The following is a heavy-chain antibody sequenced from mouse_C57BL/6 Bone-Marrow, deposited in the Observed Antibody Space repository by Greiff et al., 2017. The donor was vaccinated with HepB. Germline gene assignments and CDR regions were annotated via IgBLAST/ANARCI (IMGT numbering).Heavy chain of an antibody. Sequence: QVQLQQSGPGLVQPSQSLSITCTVSGFSLTSYGVHWVRQSPGKGLEWLGVIWSGGSTDYNAAFISRLSISKDNSKSQVFSKMNSLQADDTAIYYCASPDSSGYGFAYWGQGTLVTVSA. J-gene: IGHJ3*01. D-gene: IGHD3-2*02. CDR3: ASPDSSGYGFAY. CDR2: IWSGGST. V-gene: IGHV2-2*01. CDR1: GFSLTSYG.